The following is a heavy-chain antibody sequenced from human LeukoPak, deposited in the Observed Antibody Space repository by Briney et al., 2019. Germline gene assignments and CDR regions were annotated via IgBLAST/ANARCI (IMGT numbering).Heavy chain of an antibody. D-gene: IGHD3-22*01. CDR1: GGTFSSYA. J-gene: IGHJ5*02. CDR3: ARVRDYYDSSGPHRPNWFDP. CDR2: IIPIFGTA. Sequence: SVKASCKASGGTFSSYAISWVRQAPGQGLEWMGGIIPIFGTANYAQKFQGRVTITTDESTSTAYMELSSLRSEDTAVYYCARVRDYYDSSGPHRPNWFDPWGQGTLVTVSS. V-gene: IGHV1-69*05.